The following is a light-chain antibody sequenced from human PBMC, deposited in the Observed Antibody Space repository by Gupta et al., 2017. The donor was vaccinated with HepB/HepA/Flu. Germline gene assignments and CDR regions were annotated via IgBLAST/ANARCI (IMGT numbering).Light chain of an antibody. V-gene: IGKV1-39*01. J-gene: IGKJ2*01. Sequence: DIQMTQSPSSLSASVGDRVTITCRASQSISTYLNWYYLKPGKAPKLLIYAASSLQNGVPSRFSGSGSGTDFTLTISSRQPEDFATYFCQQSYNTPLYTFGQGTKLEIK. CDR3: QQSYNTPLYT. CDR2: AAS. CDR1: QSISTY.